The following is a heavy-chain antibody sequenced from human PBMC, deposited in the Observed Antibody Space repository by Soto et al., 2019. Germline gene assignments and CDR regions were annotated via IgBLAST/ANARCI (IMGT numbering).Heavy chain of an antibody. CDR1: GGSISSGDYY. Sequence: PSETLSLTCTVSGGSISSGDYYWSWIRQPPGKGLEWIGYIYYSGSTYYNPSLKSRVTISVDTSKNQFSLKLSSVTAADTAVYYCAREGYYDSSGHFDYWGQGPMVTVSS. J-gene: IGHJ4*02. D-gene: IGHD3-22*01. V-gene: IGHV4-30-4*01. CDR2: IYYSGST. CDR3: AREGYYDSSGHFDY.